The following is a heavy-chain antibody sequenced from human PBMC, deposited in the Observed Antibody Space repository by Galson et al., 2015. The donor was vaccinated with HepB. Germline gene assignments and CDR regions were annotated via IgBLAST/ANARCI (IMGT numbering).Heavy chain of an antibody. CDR1: GFTFSSYW. Sequence: SLRLSCAASGFTFSSYWMHWVRQAPGKGLVWVSRINSDGSSTSYADSVKGRFTISRDNAKNTLYLQMNGLRAKDTAVYYCARAYYYDSSGSFAFDIWGQGTMVTVSS. J-gene: IGHJ3*02. D-gene: IGHD3-22*01. CDR2: INSDGSST. V-gene: IGHV3-74*01. CDR3: ARAYYYDSSGSFAFDI.